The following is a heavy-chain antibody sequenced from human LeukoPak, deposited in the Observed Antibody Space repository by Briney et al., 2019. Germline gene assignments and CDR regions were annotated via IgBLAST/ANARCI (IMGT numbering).Heavy chain of an antibody. V-gene: IGHV1-18*01. CDR3: ARETGYSSGWYDDY. CDR2: ISAYNGNT. CDR1: GYTFTNYG. Sequence: ASVKVSCKASGYTFTNYGINWVRQAPGQGLEWMGWISAYNGNTKYAQRVQGRVTLTTDTPTSTAYMELRSLRFDDTAVYYCARETGYSSGWYDDYWGQGTLVTVSS. J-gene: IGHJ4*02. D-gene: IGHD6-13*01.